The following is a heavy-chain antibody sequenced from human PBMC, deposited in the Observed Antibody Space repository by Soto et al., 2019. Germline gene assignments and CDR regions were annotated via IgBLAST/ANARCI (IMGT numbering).Heavy chain of an antibody. Sequence: EVHLEESGGGLVQPGGSLRLSCAASGFTFSSYWMNWVRQAPGKGLEWVANINQDGSDYNLVASVKGRFTISRDNAKNSLFLQMTALRVEDTAVYYCARTGDGHHDFLDYWGQGILVSVSS. CDR3: ARTGDGHHDFLDY. CDR1: GFTFSSYW. J-gene: IGHJ4*02. CDR2: INQDGSDY. D-gene: IGHD1-1*01. V-gene: IGHV3-7*01.